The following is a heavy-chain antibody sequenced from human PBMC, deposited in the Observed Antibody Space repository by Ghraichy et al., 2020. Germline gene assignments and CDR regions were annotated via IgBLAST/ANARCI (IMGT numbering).Heavy chain of an antibody. J-gene: IGHJ4*02. CDR2: INHSGST. V-gene: IGHV4-34*01. D-gene: IGHD2-15*01. CDR1: GGSFSGYY. Sequence: SPSLTCAVYGGSFSGYYWSWIRQPPGKGLEWIGEINHSGSTNYNPSLKSRVTISVDTSKNQFSLKLSSVTAADTAVYYCARGGGRSLDYWGQGTLVTVSS. CDR3: ARGGGRSLDY.